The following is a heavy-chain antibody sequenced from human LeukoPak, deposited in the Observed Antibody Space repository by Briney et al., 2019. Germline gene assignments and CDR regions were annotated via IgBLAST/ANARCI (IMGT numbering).Heavy chain of an antibody. J-gene: IGHJ5*02. CDR2: IYSGGST. Sequence: PGRSLRLSCAASGFTVSSNYMSWVRQAPGKGLEWVSVIYSGGSTYYADSVKGRFTISRDNSMNTLYLQMNSLRAEDTAVYYCARSSGTDSGWWYWFDPWGQGTLVTVSS. D-gene: IGHD6-19*01. CDR3: ARSSGTDSGWWYWFDP. V-gene: IGHV3-53*01. CDR1: GFTVSSNY.